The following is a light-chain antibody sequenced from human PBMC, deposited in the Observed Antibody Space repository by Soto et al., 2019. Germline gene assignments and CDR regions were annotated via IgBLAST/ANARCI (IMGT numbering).Light chain of an antibody. CDR3: QQRGNWPQT. CDR1: QSVSSY. J-gene: IGKJ1*01. Sequence: EIVLTQSPATLSSSPGERATLSCRASQSVSSYFAWYQQKPGQAPRLLIYDASNRATGIPARFSGSGSGTECTLTISSLEPEDFAVYYCQQRGNWPQTFGQGTKVEIK. V-gene: IGKV3-11*01. CDR2: DAS.